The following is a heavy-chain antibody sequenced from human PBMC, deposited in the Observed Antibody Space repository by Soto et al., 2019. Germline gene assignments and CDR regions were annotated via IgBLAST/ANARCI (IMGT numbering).Heavy chain of an antibody. CDR3: ARSWIQLYKYYYGMDV. Sequence: EVQLVESGGGLVKPGGSLRLSCAASGFTFSSYSMNWVRQAPGKGLEWVSSISSSSSYIYYADSVKGRFTISRDNAKNSLYLQMNSLRAEDTAVYYCARSWIQLYKYYYGMDVWGQGTTVTVSS. D-gene: IGHD5-18*01. J-gene: IGHJ6*02. V-gene: IGHV3-21*01. CDR1: GFTFSSYS. CDR2: ISSSSSYI.